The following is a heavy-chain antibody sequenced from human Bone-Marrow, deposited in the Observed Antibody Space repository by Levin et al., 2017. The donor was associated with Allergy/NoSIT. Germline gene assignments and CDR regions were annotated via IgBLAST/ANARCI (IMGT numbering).Heavy chain of an antibody. CDR2: IGTAGDT. J-gene: IGHJ6*04. V-gene: IGHV3-13*01. Sequence: LSLTCAASGFTFSSYDMHWVRQATGKGLEWVSAIGTAGDTYYPGSVKGRFTISRENAKNSLYLQMNSLRAGDTAVYYCARWGQRAPTSIAAAGTSGMDVWGKGTTVTVSS. CDR1: GFTFSSYD. CDR3: ARWGQRAPTSIAAAGTSGMDV. D-gene: IGHD6-13*01.